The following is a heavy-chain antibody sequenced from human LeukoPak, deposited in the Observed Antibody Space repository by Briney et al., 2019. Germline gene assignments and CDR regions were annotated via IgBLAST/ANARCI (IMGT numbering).Heavy chain of an antibody. D-gene: IGHD3-10*01. CDR3: ATSFRAGAPFDY. CDR1: GYTLTELS. CDR2: FDPEDGET. Sequence: ASVKVSCKVSGYTLTELSMHWVRQAPGKGLEWMGGFDPEDGETIYAQKFQGRVTMTEDTSTDTAYMELSSLRSEGTAVYYCATSFRAGAPFDYWGQGTLVTVSS. V-gene: IGHV1-24*01. J-gene: IGHJ4*02.